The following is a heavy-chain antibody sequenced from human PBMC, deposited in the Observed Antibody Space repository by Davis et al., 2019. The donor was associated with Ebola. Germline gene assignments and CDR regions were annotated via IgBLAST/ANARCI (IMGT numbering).Heavy chain of an antibody. CDR3: ARDPLYSSGDY. CDR1: GYTFTGYY. CDR2: ISAYNGNT. D-gene: IGHD6-19*01. J-gene: IGHJ4*02. Sequence: ASVKVSCKASGYTFTGYYMHWVRQAPGQGLEWMGWISAYNGNTNYAQKLQGRVTMTTDTSTSTAYMELRSLRSDDTAVYYCARDPLYSSGDYWGQGTLVTVSS. V-gene: IGHV1-18*04.